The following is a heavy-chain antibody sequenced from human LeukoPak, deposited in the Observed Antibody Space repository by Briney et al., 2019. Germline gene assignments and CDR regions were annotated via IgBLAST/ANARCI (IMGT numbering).Heavy chain of an antibody. CDR1: GFTFSSYW. CDR2: IKQDGSEK. V-gene: IGHV3-7*01. Sequence: PGGSLRLSCAASGFTFSSYWMSWVRQAPGKGLEWVANIKQDGSEKYYVDSVKGRFTISRDNAKNSLYLQMNSLRAEDTAVYYCARDHDPRISGSYDAFDIWGQGTMVTVSS. D-gene: IGHD1-26*01. CDR3: ARDHDPRISGSYDAFDI. J-gene: IGHJ3*02.